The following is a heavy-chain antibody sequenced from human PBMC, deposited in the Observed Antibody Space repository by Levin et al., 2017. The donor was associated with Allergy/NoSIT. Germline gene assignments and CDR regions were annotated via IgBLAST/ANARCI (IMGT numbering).Heavy chain of an antibody. CDR3: AKDNSSSSYYYYYMDV. CDR2: ISWNSGSI. J-gene: IGHJ6*03. D-gene: IGHD6-6*01. Sequence: PGGSLRLSCAASGFTFDDYAMHWVRQAPGKGLEWVSGISWNSGSIGYADSVKGRFTISRDNAKNSLYLQMNSLRAEDTALYYCAKDNSSSSYYYYYMDVWGKGTTVTVSS. V-gene: IGHV3-9*01. CDR1: GFTFDDYA.